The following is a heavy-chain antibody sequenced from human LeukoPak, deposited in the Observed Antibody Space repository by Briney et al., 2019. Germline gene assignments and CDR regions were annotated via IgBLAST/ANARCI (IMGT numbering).Heavy chain of an antibody. D-gene: IGHD3-22*01. V-gene: IGHV1-69*01. CDR3: ARALNYYDSSGYQGDFDY. J-gene: IGHJ4*02. CDR2: IIPIFGTA. Sequence: ASVTVSCKASGGTFSSYAISWVRQAPGQGLEWMGEIIPIFGTANFAQKFQGRVTITADESTSTAYMELSSLRSEDTAVYYCARALNYYDSSGYQGDFDYWGQGTLVTVSS. CDR1: GGTFSSYA.